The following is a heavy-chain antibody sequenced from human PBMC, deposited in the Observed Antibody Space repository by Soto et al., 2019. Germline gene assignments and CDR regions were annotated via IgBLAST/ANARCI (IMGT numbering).Heavy chain of an antibody. V-gene: IGHV4-31*03. CDR3: ARAVVRGKFDY. CDR1: GGSISSGGYY. CDR2: IYYSGST. J-gene: IGHJ4*02. D-gene: IGHD3-10*01. Sequence: SETLSLTCTVSGGSISSGGYYWCWIRQHPGKGLEWIGYIYYSGSTYYNPSLKSRVTISVDTSKNQFSLKLSSVTAADTAVYYCARAVVRGKFDYWGQGTLVTVSS.